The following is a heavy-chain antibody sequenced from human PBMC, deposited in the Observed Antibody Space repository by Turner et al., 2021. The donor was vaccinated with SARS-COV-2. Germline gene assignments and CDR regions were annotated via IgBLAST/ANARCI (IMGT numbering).Heavy chain of an antibody. J-gene: IGHJ6*02. CDR3: STRWDIVGRANGLDV. Sequence: QVQLAQSGAEVKKPGASVKVPCKASGYSLTELSIHWVRQAPGKGLVGMGSLDLEAHETIRAQEFQNRIILSEDKTSDTAVIELSGLRFEDTAIYYCSTRWDIVGRANGLDVWGQGTRVTVSS. V-gene: IGHV1-24*01. CDR2: LDLEAHET. D-gene: IGHD5-12*01. CDR1: GYSLTELS.